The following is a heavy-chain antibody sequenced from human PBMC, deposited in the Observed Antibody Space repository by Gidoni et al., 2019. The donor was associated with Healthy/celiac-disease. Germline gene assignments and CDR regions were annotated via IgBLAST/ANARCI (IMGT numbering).Heavy chain of an antibody. CDR3: ARDLYYDFWSGYYRAFDY. Sequence: VQLVESGGGLVQPGGSLRLSCAASGFTFINYWFGWVRQAPGKGLEWVANIKQDGSEKYYVDSVKGRFTISRDNAKNSLYLQMNSLRAEDTAVYYCARDLYYDFWSGYYRAFDYWGQGTLVTVSS. CDR1: GFTFINYW. CDR2: IKQDGSEK. D-gene: IGHD3-3*01. J-gene: IGHJ4*02. V-gene: IGHV3-7*01.